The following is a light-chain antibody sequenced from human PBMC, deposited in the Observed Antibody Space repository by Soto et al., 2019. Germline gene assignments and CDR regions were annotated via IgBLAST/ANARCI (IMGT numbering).Light chain of an antibody. V-gene: IGKV3-15*01. CDR2: GPS. CDR1: HRVTTN. J-gene: IGKJ5*01. CDR3: HQYNNWPIT. Sequence: EIVMTQSPDTLSVSPGERATLSCRASHRVTTNVAWYQQRPGQAPRLLVYGPSTRATGVPARFSGSGSGTDFTLTISGLESEDFGVYYCHQYNNWPITFGQGTRLELK.